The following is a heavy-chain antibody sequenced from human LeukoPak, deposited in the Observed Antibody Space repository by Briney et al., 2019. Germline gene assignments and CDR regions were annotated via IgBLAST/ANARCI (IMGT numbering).Heavy chain of an antibody. CDR3: ARDKGMATIRWFDP. J-gene: IGHJ5*02. CDR2: ISYDRSNK. CDR1: GFTFSSYA. Sequence: PGGSLRLSCAASGFTFSSYAMHWVRQAPGKGLEWVAVISYDRSNKYYADSVKGRFTISRDNSKNTLYLQMNSLRAEDTAVYYCARDKGMATIRWFDPWGQGTLVTVSS. D-gene: IGHD5-24*01. V-gene: IGHV3-30-3*01.